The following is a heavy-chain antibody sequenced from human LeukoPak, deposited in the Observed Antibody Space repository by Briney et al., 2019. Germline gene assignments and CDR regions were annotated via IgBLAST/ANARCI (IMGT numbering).Heavy chain of an antibody. CDR1: GGSFSGYY. D-gene: IGHD6-19*01. CDR3: ARTGPRQLIDY. J-gene: IGHJ4*02. Sequence: KSSETLSLTCAVYGGSFSGYYWSWIRQPPGKGLEWIGYIYYSGSTNYNPSLKSRVTISVDTSKNQFSLKLSSVTAADTAVYYCARTGPRQLIDYWGQGTLVTVSS. V-gene: IGHV4-59*01. CDR2: IYYSGST.